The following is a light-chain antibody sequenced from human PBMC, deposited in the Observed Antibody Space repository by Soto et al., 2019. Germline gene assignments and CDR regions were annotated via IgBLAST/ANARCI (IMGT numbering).Light chain of an antibody. J-gene: IGKJ1*01. CDR2: DAS. CDR3: QQTYNTPLT. Sequence: IQMTQSPSSLAASVGDRITITCRASQTISTYVNWYRQKSGPAPELLLYDASTLQSGVPSRFSGGASGTDFTLTISSLQLEDFATYYCQQTYNTPLTFGQGTKVEIK. CDR1: QTISTY. V-gene: IGKV1-39*01.